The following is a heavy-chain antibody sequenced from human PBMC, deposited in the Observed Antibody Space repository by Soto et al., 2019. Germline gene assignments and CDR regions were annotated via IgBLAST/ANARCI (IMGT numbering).Heavy chain of an antibody. J-gene: IGHJ5*02. Sequence: QVQLVQSGAEVKKPGSSVKVSCKASGGTFSSYAISWVRQAPGQGLEWMGGIIPIFGTANYAQKFQGRVTITADESTSTAYMELSSLRSDDTAVYYCARGPRYCSTTTCFSGVTWFDPWGQGTLVTVSS. CDR2: IIPIFGTA. D-gene: IGHD2-2*01. V-gene: IGHV1-69*01. CDR3: ARGPRYCSTTTCFSGVTWFDP. CDR1: GGTFSSYA.